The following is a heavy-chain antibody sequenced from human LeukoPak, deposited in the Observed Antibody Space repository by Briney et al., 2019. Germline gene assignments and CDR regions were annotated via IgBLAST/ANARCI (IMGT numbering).Heavy chain of an antibody. Sequence: PETLSLTCTVSGGSISSYYWSWIRQPAGKGLEWIGRIYTSGSTSYNPSLKSRVTMSVDTSKNQFSLKLSSVTAADTAVYYCARGRPDYDAFDIWGQGTMVTVSS. V-gene: IGHV4-4*07. D-gene: IGHD6-6*01. J-gene: IGHJ3*02. CDR2: IYTSGST. CDR1: GGSISSYY. CDR3: ARGRPDYDAFDI.